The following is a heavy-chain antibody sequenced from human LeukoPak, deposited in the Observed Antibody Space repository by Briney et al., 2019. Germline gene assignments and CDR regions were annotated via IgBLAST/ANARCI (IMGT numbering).Heavy chain of an antibody. CDR1: GFTFSSYA. Sequence: GASLRLSCAASGFTFSSYAMSWVRQAPGKGLEWVSAISGSGGSTYYADSVKGRFTISRDNSKNTLYLQMYSLRAEDTAVYYCAKEGVSTGTRRGPGDYWGQGTLVTVSS. CDR2: ISGSGGST. D-gene: IGHD1-7*01. CDR3: AKEGVSTGTRRGPGDY. J-gene: IGHJ4*02. V-gene: IGHV3-23*01.